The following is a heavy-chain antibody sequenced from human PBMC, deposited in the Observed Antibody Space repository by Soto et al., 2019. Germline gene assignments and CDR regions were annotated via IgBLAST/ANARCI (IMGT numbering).Heavy chain of an antibody. V-gene: IGHV4-34*01. CDR1: VGSFSGDS. CDR2: INHSGRT. CDR3: ARGLSRLFGLVTGVHVFDS. D-gene: IGHD3-3*01. J-gene: IGHJ3*02. Sequence: PPETLSLSCAVNVGSFSGDSGGMLRQPPGKGLDCLWEINHSGRTNYNPSLKIRVTISVDTSKNQFSLKLSSVTAADTAVYYCARGLSRLFGLVTGVHVFDSRGQGTRV.